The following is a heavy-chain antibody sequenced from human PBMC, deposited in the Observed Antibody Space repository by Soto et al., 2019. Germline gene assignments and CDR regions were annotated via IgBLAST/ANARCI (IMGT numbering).Heavy chain of an antibody. J-gene: IGHJ3*02. D-gene: IGHD2-15*01. Sequence: VQLVESGGGLVKPGGSLRLSCAASGFTFRVYGINWVRQAPGKGLEWVSSISSSSTYIYYADSVKGRFTISRDNAKNSLFLQMNSLRAEDTAVYYCARDNKGGYCSGGSCLDAFDIWGQGTMVTVSS. V-gene: IGHV3-21*01. CDR2: ISSSSTYI. CDR3: ARDNKGGYCSGGSCLDAFDI. CDR1: GFTFRVYG.